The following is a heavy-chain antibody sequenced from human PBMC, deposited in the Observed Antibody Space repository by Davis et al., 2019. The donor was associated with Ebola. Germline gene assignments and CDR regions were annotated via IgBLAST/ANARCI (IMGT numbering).Heavy chain of an antibody. V-gene: IGHV4-59*12. D-gene: IGHD3-16*01. CDR1: GGSISSYY. Sequence: GSLRLSCTVSGGSISSYYWSWIRQPPGKGLEWIGYIYYSGSTNYNPSLKSRVTISVDTSKNQFSLKLSSVTAADTAVYYCARGVSFDYWGQGTLVTVSS. J-gene: IGHJ4*02. CDR3: ARGVSFDY. CDR2: IYYSGST.